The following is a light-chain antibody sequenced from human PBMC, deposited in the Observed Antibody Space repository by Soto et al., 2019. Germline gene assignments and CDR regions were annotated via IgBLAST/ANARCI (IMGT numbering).Light chain of an antibody. V-gene: IGKV3-11*01. CDR2: DAS. CDR3: QQRSNWPIT. Sequence: EIELTQSPATLSLSPGERANLSCRASQSVSSYLAWYQQKPGQAPRLLIYDASNRATGIPARFSGSGSGTDFTLTISSLEPEDFAVYYCQQRSNWPITFGQGTRLEI. CDR1: QSVSSY. J-gene: IGKJ5*01.